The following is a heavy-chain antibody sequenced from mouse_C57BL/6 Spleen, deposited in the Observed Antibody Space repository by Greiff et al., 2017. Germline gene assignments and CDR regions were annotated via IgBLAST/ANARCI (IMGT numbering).Heavy chain of an antibody. V-gene: IGHV5-17*01. J-gene: IGHJ3*01. Sequence: EVQLVESGGGLVKPGGSLKLSCAASGFTFSDYGMHWVRQAPEKGLEWVAYISSGSSTIYYADTVKGRFTISRDNAKNTLFLQMTSLRSEDTAMYYCARNYDGYYWFAYWGQGTLVTVS. D-gene: IGHD2-3*01. CDR3: ARNYDGYYWFAY. CDR1: GFTFSDYG. CDR2: ISSGSSTI.